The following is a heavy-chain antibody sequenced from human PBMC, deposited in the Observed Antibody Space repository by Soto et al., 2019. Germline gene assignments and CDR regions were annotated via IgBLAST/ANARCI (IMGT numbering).Heavy chain of an antibody. V-gene: IGHV4-31*03. CDR3: APVVNLLSYYYYYMDV. Sequence: QVQLQESGPGLVKPSQTLSLTCTVSGGSISSGGYYWSWIRQHPGKGLEWIGYIYYSGSTYYTPSLQRRPIISVDMSKNEFSLKPSSLTAADTAVYYGAPVVNLLSYYYYYMDVWGKGTTVTVSS. J-gene: IGHJ6*03. CDR2: IYYSGST. CDR1: GGSISSGGYY. D-gene: IGHD3-16*02.